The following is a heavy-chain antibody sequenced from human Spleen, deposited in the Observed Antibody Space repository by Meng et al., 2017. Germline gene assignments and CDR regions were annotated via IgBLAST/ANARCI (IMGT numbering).Heavy chain of an antibody. CDR1: GFTFIDYA. V-gene: IGHV3-30-3*01. CDR2: VSHYGDSD. CDR3: AMLKGDASCNADH. D-gene: IGHD2/OR15-2a*01. Sequence: VQLLESGGGLVQPGGSLRLHCAASGFTFIDYAMHWVRQAPGKGLEWVATVSHYGDSDCTADSVRGRFFISRDNSKNTVYLQMTRLRPEDTAVYYCAMLKGDASCNADHWGQGTLVTVSS. J-gene: IGHJ4*02.